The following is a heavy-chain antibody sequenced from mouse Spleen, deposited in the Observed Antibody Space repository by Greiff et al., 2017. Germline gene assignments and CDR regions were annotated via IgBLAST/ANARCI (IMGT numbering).Heavy chain of an antibody. CDR3: ARDAGYAFDY. V-gene: IGHV7-1*01. J-gene: IGHJ4*01. Sequence: EVQVVESGGGLVQPGRSLRLSCATSGFTFSDFYMEWVRQAPGKGLEWIAASRNKANDYTTEYSASVKGRFIVSRDTSQSILYLQMNALGAEDTAIYYCARDAGYAFDYWGQGTSVTVSA. CDR1: GFTFSDFY. CDR2: SRNKANDYTT.